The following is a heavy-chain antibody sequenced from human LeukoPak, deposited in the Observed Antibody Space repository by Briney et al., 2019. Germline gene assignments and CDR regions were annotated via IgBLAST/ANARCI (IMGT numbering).Heavy chain of an antibody. V-gene: IGHV4-34*01. CDR2: INHSGST. D-gene: IGHD5-12*01. CDR1: GGSFSGYY. Sequence: SETLSLTCAVYGGSFSGYYWSWIRQPPGKGLEWIGEINHSGSTNYSPSLKSRVTISVDTSKNQFSLKLSSVTAADTAVYYCARGSPRGRYFQHWGQGTLVTVSS. CDR3: ARGSPRGRYFQH. J-gene: IGHJ1*01.